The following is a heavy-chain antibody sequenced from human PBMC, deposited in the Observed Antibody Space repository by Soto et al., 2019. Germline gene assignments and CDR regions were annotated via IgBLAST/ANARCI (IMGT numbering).Heavy chain of an antibody. CDR2: IYWDDAK. CDR3: AHVYGGYDNFDY. V-gene: IGHV2-5*02. CDR1: GFSLSTSGVG. Sequence: QITLKESGPTLVKPTQTLTLTCTFSGFSLSTSGVGVGWIRQPPGKALEWLALIYWDDAKRYSPSLKSRLTITKDTSKNHVVLTMTNMDPVDTATYYCAHVYGGYDNFDYWGQGTLVTVSS. D-gene: IGHD5-12*01. J-gene: IGHJ4*02.